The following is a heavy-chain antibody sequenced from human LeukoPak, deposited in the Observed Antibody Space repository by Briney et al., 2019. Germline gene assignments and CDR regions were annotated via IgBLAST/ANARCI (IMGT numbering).Heavy chain of an antibody. CDR1: AYSISGGYD. CDR2: FSHLGST. CDR3: ARAMASTTGSPYYYYGMDV. D-gene: IGHD1-1*01. Sequence: SETLSLTCAVSAYSISGGYDWGWIRQPPGKGLEWIGRFSHLGSTYYNPSLQNRATISVDTSKNQFSLKLSSVTAADTAVYYCARAMASTTGSPYYYYGMDVWGKGTTVTVSS. J-gene: IGHJ6*04. V-gene: IGHV4-38-2*01.